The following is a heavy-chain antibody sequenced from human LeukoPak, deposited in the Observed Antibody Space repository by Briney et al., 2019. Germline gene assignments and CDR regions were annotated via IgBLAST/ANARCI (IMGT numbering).Heavy chain of an antibody. D-gene: IGHD6-19*01. Sequence: SVLRCLTCDVYGGALSGYCGSWMREPPGKGLKWIGEINHSGSTNYNPSLKSRVTISVDTSKNQFSLKLSSVTAADTAVYYCARGGYSSGWYSVRWGQGTLVTVSS. CDR3: ARGGYSSGWYSVR. CDR1: GGALSGYC. CDR2: INHSGST. V-gene: IGHV4-34*01. J-gene: IGHJ4*02.